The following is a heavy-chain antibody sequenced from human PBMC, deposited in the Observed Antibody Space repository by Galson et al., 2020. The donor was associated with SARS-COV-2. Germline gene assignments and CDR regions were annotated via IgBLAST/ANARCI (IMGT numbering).Heavy chain of an antibody. CDR3: ARDLTPTSILGVVIIGGWGY. Sequence: ASVKVSCKASGYTFTSYGISWVRQAPGQGLEWMGWISAYNGNTNYAQKLQGRVTMTTDTSTSTAYMELRSLRSDDQAVYYCARDLTPTSILGVVIIGGWGYWGQGTLVTVSS. CDR1: GYTFTSYG. J-gene: IGHJ4*02. D-gene: IGHD3-3*01. CDR2: ISAYNGNT. V-gene: IGHV1-18*01.